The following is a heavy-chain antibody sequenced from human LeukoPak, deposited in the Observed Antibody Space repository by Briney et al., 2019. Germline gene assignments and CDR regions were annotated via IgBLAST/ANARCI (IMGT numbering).Heavy chain of an antibody. CDR2: ICYDGSNK. D-gene: IGHD3-22*01. CDR1: GFTFSSYG. V-gene: IGHV3-33*01. Sequence: PGGSLRLSCAASGFTFSSYGMHWVRQAPGKGLEWVAAICYDGSNKYYADSVKGRFTISRDNSKNTLYLQMNSLRAEDTAVYYCARYSFSGYYYFLTPYYFEYWGQGKLVTVSS. J-gene: IGHJ4*02. CDR3: ARYSFSGYYYFLTPYYFEY.